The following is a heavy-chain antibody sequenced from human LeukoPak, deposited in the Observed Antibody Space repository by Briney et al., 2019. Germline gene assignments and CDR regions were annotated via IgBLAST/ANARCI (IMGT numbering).Heavy chain of an antibody. CDR2: IDPSGTT. CDR3: ARDGYDFWSGPHYYYYYMDV. V-gene: IGHV4-4*07. J-gene: IGHJ6*03. Sequence: PSETLSLTCTVSGGSISTYYWSWIRQPAGKGLEWIGRIDPSGTTNYNPSLKSRVTMSVDMSKNQFSLKLSSVTAANTAVYYCARDGYDFWSGPHYYYYYMDVWGKGTTVTVSS. D-gene: IGHD3-3*01. CDR1: GGSISTYY.